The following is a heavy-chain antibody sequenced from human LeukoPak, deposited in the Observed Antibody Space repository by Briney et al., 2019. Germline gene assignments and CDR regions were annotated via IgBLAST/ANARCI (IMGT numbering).Heavy chain of an antibody. D-gene: IGHD1-1*01. CDR1: GFTFSSYA. Sequence: GGSLRLSCAASGFTFSSYAMSWVRQAPGKGLEWVSGISGSGDKTYYADSVKGRFTNSRDNAKNSLYLQMNSLRAEDTAVYYCARDLVETIAWGQGTLVTVSS. CDR3: ARDLVETIA. CDR2: ISGSGDKT. V-gene: IGHV3-23*01. J-gene: IGHJ5*02.